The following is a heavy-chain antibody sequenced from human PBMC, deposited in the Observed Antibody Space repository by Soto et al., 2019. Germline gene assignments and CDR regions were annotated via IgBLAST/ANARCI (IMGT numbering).Heavy chain of an antibody. D-gene: IGHD4-17*01. Sequence: GESLKISCKGSGYSFTSYWIGWVRQMPGKGLEWMGIIYPGDSDTRYSPSFQGQVTISADKSISTAYLQWSSLKASDTAMYYCARHRGTTVTTGDYYYGMDVWGQGTTVTVSS. CDR1: GYSFTSYW. J-gene: IGHJ6*02. V-gene: IGHV5-51*01. CDR3: ARHRGTTVTTGDYYYGMDV. CDR2: IYPGDSDT.